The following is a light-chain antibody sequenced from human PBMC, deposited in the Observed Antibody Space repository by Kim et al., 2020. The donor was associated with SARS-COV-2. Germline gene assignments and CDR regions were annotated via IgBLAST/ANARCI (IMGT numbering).Light chain of an antibody. J-gene: IGKJ2*01. CDR2: GAS. V-gene: IGKV3-15*01. Sequence: VSPGERATLSCRASQSVSSNLAWYQQKPGQAPRLLIYGASTRATGIPARFSGSGSGTEFTLTISSLQSEDFAVYYCQQYNNWMYTFGQGTKLEI. CDR1: QSVSSN. CDR3: QQYNNWMYT.